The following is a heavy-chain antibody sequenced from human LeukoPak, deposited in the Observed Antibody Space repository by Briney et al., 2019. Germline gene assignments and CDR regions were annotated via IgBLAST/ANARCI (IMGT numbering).Heavy chain of an antibody. CDR1: GFTFSNYG. D-gene: IGHD6-19*01. V-gene: IGHV3-30*03. Sequence: GRSLRLSCAASGFTFSNYGMHWVRQAPGKGLEWVAVISYDGSNKYYADSVKGRFTISRDNAKNSLYLQMNSLRAEDTAVYYCARASAVAGTRHYWGQGTLVTVSS. CDR3: ARASAVAGTRHY. CDR2: ISYDGSNK. J-gene: IGHJ4*02.